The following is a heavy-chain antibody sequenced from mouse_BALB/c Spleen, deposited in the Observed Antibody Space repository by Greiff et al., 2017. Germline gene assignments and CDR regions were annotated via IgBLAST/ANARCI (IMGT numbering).Heavy chain of an antibody. J-gene: IGHJ3*01. D-gene: IGHD1-1*01. V-gene: IGHV14-4*02. CDR1: GFNIKDYY. CDR3: NAQFITTVGAGSY. Sequence: VQLKESGAELVRSGASVKLSCTASGFNIKDYYMHWVKQRPEQGLEWIGWIDPENGDTEYAPKFQGKATMTADTSSNTAYLQLSSLTSEDTAVYYCNAQFITTVGAGSYWGQGTLVTVSA. CDR2: IDPENGDT.